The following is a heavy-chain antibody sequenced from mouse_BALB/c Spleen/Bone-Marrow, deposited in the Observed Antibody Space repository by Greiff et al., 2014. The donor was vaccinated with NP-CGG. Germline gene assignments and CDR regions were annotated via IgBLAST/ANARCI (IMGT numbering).Heavy chain of an antibody. CDR3: TREDYGNYVFPY. V-gene: IGHV1S22*01. CDR2: IYPGSGST. Sequence: RSELVRPGASVRLSCKASGYTFTSHWMHWVKQRPGQGLEWIGNIYPGSGSTNYDEKFKSKATLTVDTSSSTAYMQLSSLTSEDSAVYYCTREDYGNYVFPYWGQGTLVTVSA. J-gene: IGHJ3*01. D-gene: IGHD2-1*01. CDR1: GYTFTSHW.